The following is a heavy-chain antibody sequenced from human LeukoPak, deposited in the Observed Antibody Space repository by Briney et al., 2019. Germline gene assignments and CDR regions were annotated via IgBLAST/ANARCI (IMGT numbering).Heavy chain of an antibody. Sequence: SETLSLTCAVYGGSFSDYSWTWIRQAPGEGLEWIGEINHNGGTNHNPSLVSRVIMSVDASKNQFSLKVSSVTAADTAVYYCARVAYRYSINDWSRTGLGAYATKYYYYMDVWGKGTTVTVSS. J-gene: IGHJ6*03. CDR2: INHNGGT. CDR1: GGSFSDYS. CDR3: ARVAYRYSINDWSRTGLGAYATKYYYYMDV. D-gene: IGHD3-9*01. V-gene: IGHV4-34*01.